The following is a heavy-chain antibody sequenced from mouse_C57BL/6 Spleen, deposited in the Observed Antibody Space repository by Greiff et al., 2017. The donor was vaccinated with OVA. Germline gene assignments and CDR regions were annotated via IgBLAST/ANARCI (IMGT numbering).Heavy chain of an antibody. CDR1: GYTFTDYY. CDR2: INPYNGGT. Sequence: EVQLQQSGPVLVKPGASVKMSCKASGYTFTDYYMNWVKQSHGKSLEWIGVINPYNGGTSYNQKFKGKATLTVDKSSSTAYMELNSLTSEDSAVYYCARRYYYGSSYPFYAMDYWGQGTSVTVSS. V-gene: IGHV1-19*01. J-gene: IGHJ4*01. D-gene: IGHD1-1*01. CDR3: ARRYYYGSSYPFYAMDY.